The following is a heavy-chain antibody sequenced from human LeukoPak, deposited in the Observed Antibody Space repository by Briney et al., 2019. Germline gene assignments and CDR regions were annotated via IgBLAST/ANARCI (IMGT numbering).Heavy chain of an antibody. Sequence: ASVKVSCKASGYTFTSYGISWVRQAPGQGLEWMGWISAYNGNTNYAQKLQGRVTMTTDTSTSTAYVELRSLRSDDTAVYYCARDQRYFDWLLVDYWGQGTLVTVSS. CDR3: ARDQRYFDWLLVDY. J-gene: IGHJ4*02. CDR1: GYTFTSYG. CDR2: ISAYNGNT. D-gene: IGHD3-9*01. V-gene: IGHV1-18*01.